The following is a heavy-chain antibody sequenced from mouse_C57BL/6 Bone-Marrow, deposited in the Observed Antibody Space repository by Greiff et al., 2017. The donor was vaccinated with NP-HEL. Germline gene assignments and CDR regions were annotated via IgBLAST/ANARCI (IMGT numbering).Heavy chain of an antibody. CDR2: IYPRSGNT. V-gene: IGHV1-81*01. D-gene: IGHD2-12*01. J-gene: IGHJ4*01. CDR3: AREGGLRQAMDY. CDR1: GYTFTSYG. Sequence: QVQLQQSGAALARPGASVKLSCKASGYTFTSYGISWVKQSTGQGLEWIGEIYPRSGNTYYNETFKGKATLTADKSSSTAYMALRSLTSEDSAVYFCAREGGLRQAMDYWGQGTSVTVSS.